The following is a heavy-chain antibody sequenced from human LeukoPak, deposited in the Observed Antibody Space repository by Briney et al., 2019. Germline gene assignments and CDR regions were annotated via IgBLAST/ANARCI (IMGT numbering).Heavy chain of an antibody. V-gene: IGHV1-2*06. CDR2: INPNSGGT. Sequence: ASAKVSCKASGYTFTGYYIHWVRRAPGQGLEWVGRINPNSGGTDYAQRFQGRVTMTRDTSISTAYMELSRLRSDDTAVYYCARDGANKVRGVHYFYMDVWGKGTTVTVSS. CDR1: GYTFTGYY. D-gene: IGHD3-10*01. CDR3: ARDGANKVRGVHYFYMDV. J-gene: IGHJ6*03.